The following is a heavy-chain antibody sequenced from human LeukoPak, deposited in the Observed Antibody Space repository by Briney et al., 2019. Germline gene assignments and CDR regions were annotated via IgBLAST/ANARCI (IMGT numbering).Heavy chain of an antibody. CDR3: ARSAAAGTQAFDI. CDR2: ISWNSGSI. V-gene: IGHV3-20*04. J-gene: IGHJ3*02. D-gene: IGHD6-13*01. CDR1: GFTFSSSW. Sequence: GGSLRLSCAASGFTFSSSWMAWVRQAPGKGLEWVSGISWNSGSIGYADSVKGRFTISRDNSKNTLYLQMNSLRAEDTAVYYCARSAAAGTQAFDIWGQGTMVTVSS.